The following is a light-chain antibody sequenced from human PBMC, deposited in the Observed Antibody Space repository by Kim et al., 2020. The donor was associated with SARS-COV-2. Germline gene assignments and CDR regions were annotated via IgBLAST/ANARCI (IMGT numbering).Light chain of an antibody. J-gene: IGLJ3*02. Sequence: GRRVTISGAGSSSNIGAGNDVHWYQQFPGTAPKLLIYGNNIRPSGVPDRFSGSKSGTSASLAIAGLQADDEADYYCQSSDTSLRGSFGGGTQLTVL. V-gene: IGLV1-40*01. CDR2: GNN. CDR3: QSSDTSLRGS. CDR1: SSNIGAGND.